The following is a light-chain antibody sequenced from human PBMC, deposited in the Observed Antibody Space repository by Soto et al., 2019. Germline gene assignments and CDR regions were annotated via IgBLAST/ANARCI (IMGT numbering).Light chain of an antibody. CDR2: KAS. J-gene: IGKJ1*01. Sequence: DILMTQSPSTVSASVGDSVTITCRASQSISTWFAGYQQKPGKAPKLLIYKASGLESGVPSRFSGSGSGTEFTRTISSLQPDDFASYFCQQYGDYSWLFRQGTKVEIK. CDR3: QQYGDYSWL. V-gene: IGKV1-5*03. CDR1: QSISTW.